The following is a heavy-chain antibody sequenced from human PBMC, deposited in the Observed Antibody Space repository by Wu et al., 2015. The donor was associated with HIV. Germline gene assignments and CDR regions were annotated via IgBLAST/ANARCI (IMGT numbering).Heavy chain of an antibody. D-gene: IGHD3-22*01. CDR3: ARSMIVVVITTPGAFDI. CDR1: GYTFTSYY. V-gene: IGHV1-46*01. J-gene: IGHJ3*02. Sequence: QVQLVQSGAEVKKPGASVKVSCKASGYTFTSYYMHWVRQAPGQGLEWMGIINPSGGSTSYAQKFQGRVTMTRDTSTSTVYMELSSLRSEDTAVYYCARSMIVVVITTPGAFDIWGQGTMVTVSS. CDR2: INPSGGST.